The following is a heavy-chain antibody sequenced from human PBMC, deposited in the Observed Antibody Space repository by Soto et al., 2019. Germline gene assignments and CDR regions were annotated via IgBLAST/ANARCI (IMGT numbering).Heavy chain of an antibody. CDR1: GGSFCGYY. CDR3: AGETGRYYYGREV. V-gene: IGHV4-34*01. J-gene: IGHJ6*02. CDR2: INHSGST. Sequence: QVQLQQWGAGLLKPSETLSLTCAVYGGSFCGYYWRWIRQPPGKGLEWIGEINHSGSTNYNSSLKSRVTIAVDTAKNQFSLKLSSVTAAGTAVYYCAGETGRYYYGREVWGLWTTVTVSS.